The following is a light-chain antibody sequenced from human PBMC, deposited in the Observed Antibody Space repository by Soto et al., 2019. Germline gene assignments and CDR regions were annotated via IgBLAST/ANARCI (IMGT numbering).Light chain of an antibody. Sequence: DILMTQSPSTLSASVGDRITITCRASQRISTWLAWYQQRPGMPPKLLIYGASTLHSGVPSRFSGSGSETVVSLTISSLQPDDFAAYCCQQYNGESRTCGQGTKVEIK. V-gene: IGKV1-5*03. CDR3: QQYNGESRT. J-gene: IGKJ1*01. CDR1: QRISTW. CDR2: GAS.